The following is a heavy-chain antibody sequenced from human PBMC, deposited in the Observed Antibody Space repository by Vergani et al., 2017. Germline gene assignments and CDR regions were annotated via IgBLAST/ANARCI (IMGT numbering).Heavy chain of an antibody. Sequence: QVQLQESGPGLVKPSETLSLTCTVSRGSVSSGSYYWSWILQPPGKGLEWIGYIYYSGSTNYNPSLKSRVTISVDTSKNPFARKLSSVTAADTSVYYCAREGVPAAIPRGYYYYGMDVWGQGTTVTVSS. CDR2: IYYSGST. CDR1: RGSVSSGSYY. D-gene: IGHD2-2*02. V-gene: IGHV4-61*01. CDR3: AREGVPAAIPRGYYYYGMDV. J-gene: IGHJ6*02.